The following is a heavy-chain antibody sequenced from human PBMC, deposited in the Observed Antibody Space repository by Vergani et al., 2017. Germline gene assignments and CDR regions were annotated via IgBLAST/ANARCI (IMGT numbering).Heavy chain of an antibody. D-gene: IGHD6-19*01. CDR2: IYHSGST. Sequence: VQLLESGPGLVKPSETLSLTCAVSGYSISSGYYWGWIRQPPGKGLEWIGSIYHSGSTNYNPSLKSRVTISVDTSKNQFSLKLSSVTAADTAVYYCARGIISSGWSPRYMDVWGKGTTVTVSS. CDR3: ARGIISSGWSPRYMDV. J-gene: IGHJ6*03. CDR1: GYSISSGYY. V-gene: IGHV4-38-2*01.